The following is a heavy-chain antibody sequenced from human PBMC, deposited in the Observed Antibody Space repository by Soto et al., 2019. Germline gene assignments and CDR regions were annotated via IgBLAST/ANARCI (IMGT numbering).Heavy chain of an antibody. CDR3: ARQYCSGGSCPSYYFDY. CDR2: IIPILGIA. D-gene: IGHD2-15*01. J-gene: IGHJ4*02. V-gene: IGHV1-69*02. Sequence: QVQLVQSGAEVKKPGSSVKVSCKASGGTFSSYTISWVRQAPGQGLEWMGRIIPILGIANYAQKFQGRVTINADKSTRTAYMELSSLRSEDTAVYYCARQYCSGGSCPSYYFDYWGQGTLVTVYS. CDR1: GGTFSSYT.